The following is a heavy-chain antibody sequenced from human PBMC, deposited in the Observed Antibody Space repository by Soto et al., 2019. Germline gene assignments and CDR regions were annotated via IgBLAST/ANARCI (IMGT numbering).Heavy chain of an antibody. J-gene: IGHJ6*03. CDR2: IYYSGST. V-gene: IGHV4-39*01. CDR1: GGSISSSSYY. D-gene: IGHD6-19*01. CDR3: ARLIVAVAGGYYYMDV. Sequence: SETLSLTCTVSGGSISSSSYYWGWIRQPPGKGLEWIGSIYYSGSTYYNPSLKSRVTISVDTSKNQFSLKLSSLTAADTAVYYCARLIVAVAGGYYYMDVWGKGTTVTVSS.